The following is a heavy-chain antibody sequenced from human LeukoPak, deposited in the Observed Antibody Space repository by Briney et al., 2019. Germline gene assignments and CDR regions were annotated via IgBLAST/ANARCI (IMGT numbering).Heavy chain of an antibody. CDR2: IHPGDSST. CDR1: GYNFSNYW. CDR3: ARRQCSGGSCYYFDS. Sequence: GESLKISCKGFGYNFSNYWIGWVRQRPGKGLEWMGIIHPGDSSTRYSPSLQGQVTILSDKSINTAYLQWSSLKASDTAMYYCARRQCSGGSCYYFDSWGQGTLVTVSS. J-gene: IGHJ4*02. V-gene: IGHV5-51*01. D-gene: IGHD2-15*01.